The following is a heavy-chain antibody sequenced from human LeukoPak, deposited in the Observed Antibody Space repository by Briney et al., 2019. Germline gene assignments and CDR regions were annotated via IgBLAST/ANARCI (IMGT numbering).Heavy chain of an antibody. Sequence: GGSLRLSCAASGFTFSYHWMTWVRQAPGKGLEWVANIKNDGAVKNYVDSVKGRFTISRDNAKNSLYLQMNSLRAEDTAVYYCARDRARKKGFDIWGQGTMVTVSS. CDR3: ARDRARKKGFDI. J-gene: IGHJ3*02. CDR2: IKNDGAVK. CDR1: GFTFSYHW. V-gene: IGHV3-7*03.